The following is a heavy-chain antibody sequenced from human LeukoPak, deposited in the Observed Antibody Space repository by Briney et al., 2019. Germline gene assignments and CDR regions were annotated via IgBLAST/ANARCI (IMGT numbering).Heavy chain of an antibody. CDR2: INPNSGGT. Sequence: ASVKVSCKASGYTFTGYYMHWVRQAPGQGLEWMGWINPNSGGTNYAQKFQGRVTMTRDTSISTAYMELSRLRSDDTAVYYCARGYSSGYFNYYYYYMDVWGKGTTVTISS. J-gene: IGHJ6*03. D-gene: IGHD6-19*01. CDR3: ARGYSSGYFNYYYYYMDV. CDR1: GYTFTGYY. V-gene: IGHV1-2*02.